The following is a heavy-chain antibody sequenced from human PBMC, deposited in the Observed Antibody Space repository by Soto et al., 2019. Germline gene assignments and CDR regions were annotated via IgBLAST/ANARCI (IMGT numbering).Heavy chain of an antibody. CDR2: IIPIFGTA. D-gene: IGHD3-10*01. V-gene: IGHV1-69*13. J-gene: IGHJ6*02. CDR3: ARGEYYYGSGDYYYYYGMDV. CDR1: GGTFSSYA. Sequence: SVKVSCKASGGTFSSYAISWVRQAPGQVLEWMGGIIPIFGTANYAQKFQGRVTITADESTSTAYMELSSLRSEDTAVYYCARGEYYYGSGDYYYYYGMDVWGQGTTVTVSS.